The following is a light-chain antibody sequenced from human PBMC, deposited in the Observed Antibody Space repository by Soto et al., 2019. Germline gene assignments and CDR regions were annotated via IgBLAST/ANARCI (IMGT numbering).Light chain of an antibody. CDR3: QQYNNWPLT. V-gene: IGKV3-15*01. Sequence: IAMTQSPSTLSLFPGDRATISCRASQSVSSYLTWSQQKPGQAPRLLIYGASTRDTGIPARFSGSGSGTEFTLTISSLQSEDFAVYYCQQYNNWPLTFGGGTKVDI. CDR1: QSVSSY. J-gene: IGKJ4*01. CDR2: GAS.